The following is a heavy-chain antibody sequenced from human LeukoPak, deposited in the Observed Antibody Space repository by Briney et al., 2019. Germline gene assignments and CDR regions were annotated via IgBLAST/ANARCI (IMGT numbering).Heavy chain of an antibody. D-gene: IGHD6-6*01. CDR1: GYTFTDYY. J-gene: IGHJ5*02. CDR2: IGPNSGGT. Sequence: ASVKVSCKASGYTFTDYYMHRVRQAPGQGLEWMGWIGPNSGGTNYAQKFQGRVTMTRDTSISTAYMELSRLISDDTAVYYCARSNIAVRRGDNWFDPWGQGTLVTVSS. V-gene: IGHV1-2*02. CDR3: ARSNIAVRRGDNWFDP.